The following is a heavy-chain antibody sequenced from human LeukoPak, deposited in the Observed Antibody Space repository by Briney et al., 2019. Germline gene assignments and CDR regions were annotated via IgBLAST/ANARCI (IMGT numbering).Heavy chain of an antibody. D-gene: IGHD6-6*01. Sequence: LTGGSLRLSGAASGFTFSSYGMPWVRQAPGKGLEWVAVISYDGSNKYYADSVKGRFTISRDNSKNTLYLQMNSLRAEDTAVYYCAKDRYSSSESWGQGTLVTVSS. CDR3: AKDRYSSSES. V-gene: IGHV3-30*18. CDR2: ISYDGSNK. CDR1: GFTFSSYG. J-gene: IGHJ4*02.